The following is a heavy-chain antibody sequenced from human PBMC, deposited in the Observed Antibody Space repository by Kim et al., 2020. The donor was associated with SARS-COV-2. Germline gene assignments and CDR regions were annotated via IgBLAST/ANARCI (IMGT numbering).Heavy chain of an antibody. CDR2: ISYTGST. CDR3: ARDRGADYSNEFDY. Sequence: SETLSLTCAVSGGSISSYYWSWIRQPPGKGLEWIGYISYTGSTNYNPSLKSRVTMSVDTSENQFSLKLNSVTAADTAVYYCARDRGADYSNEFDYWGQGTLVTVSS. D-gene: IGHD4-4*01. CDR1: GGSISSYY. V-gene: IGHV4-59*13. J-gene: IGHJ4*02.